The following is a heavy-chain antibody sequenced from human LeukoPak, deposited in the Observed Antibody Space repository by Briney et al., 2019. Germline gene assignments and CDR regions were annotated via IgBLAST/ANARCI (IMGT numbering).Heavy chain of an antibody. Sequence: GRSLRLSCIASGFNFDDYAIHWVRQAPGKGLEWVSGITWNSKYIDYADSVKGRFTISRDNAKNSLYLQMNSLRGEDAGLYYCAKGGTALKFGLDVWGQGTTVTVSS. D-gene: IGHD1-1*01. CDR1: GFNFDDYA. CDR3: AKGGTALKFGLDV. CDR2: ITWNSKYI. V-gene: IGHV3-9*01. J-gene: IGHJ6*02.